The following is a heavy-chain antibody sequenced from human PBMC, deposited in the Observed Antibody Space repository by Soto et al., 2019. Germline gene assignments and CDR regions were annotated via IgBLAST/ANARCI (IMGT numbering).Heavy chain of an antibody. V-gene: IGHV1-69*01. Sequence: QVQLVQSGAEVKKPGSSVKVSCKASGGTFSSYAISWVRQAPGQGLEWMGGIIPIFGTANYAQKFQGRVTITADESTSTAYMELSSLRSEDMAVYYCARELLWFGELLSYFDYWGQGTLVTVSS. CDR2: IIPIFGTA. J-gene: IGHJ4*02. CDR1: GGTFSSYA. D-gene: IGHD3-10*01. CDR3: ARELLWFGELLSYFDY.